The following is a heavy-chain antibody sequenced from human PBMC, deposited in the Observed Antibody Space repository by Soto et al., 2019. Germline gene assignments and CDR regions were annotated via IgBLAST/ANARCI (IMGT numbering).Heavy chain of an antibody. D-gene: IGHD4-17*01. Sequence: GESLKISCKGSGYSFTSYWIGWVRQMPGKGLEWMGIIYPGDSDTRYSPSFQGQVTISADKSISTAYLQWSSLKASDTAMYYCARQGEATVVTRDYYYSGMDVWGQGSTVTVSS. CDR3: ARQGEATVVTRDYYYSGMDV. V-gene: IGHV5-51*01. J-gene: IGHJ6*02. CDR1: GYSFTSYW. CDR2: IYPGDSDT.